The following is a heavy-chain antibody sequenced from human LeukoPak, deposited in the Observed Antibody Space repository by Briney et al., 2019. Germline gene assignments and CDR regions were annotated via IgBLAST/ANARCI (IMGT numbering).Heavy chain of an antibody. CDR3: ANQRWLRSPLDY. CDR2: ISGSGGST. Sequence: GGSLRLSSAASGFTFSSYGMSWVRQAPGKGLEWVSAISGSGGSTYYADSVKGRFTISRDNSKNTLYLQMNSLRAEDTAVYYCANQRWLRSPLDYWGQGTLVTVSS. D-gene: IGHD5-24*01. V-gene: IGHV3-23*01. J-gene: IGHJ4*02. CDR1: GFTFSSYG.